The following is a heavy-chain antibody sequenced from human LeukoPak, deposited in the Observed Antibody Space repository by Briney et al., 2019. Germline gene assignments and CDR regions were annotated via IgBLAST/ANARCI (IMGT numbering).Heavy chain of an antibody. CDR2: IYYSGST. J-gene: IGHJ4*02. Sequence: PSETLSLTCTVSGGSISSYYWSWIRQPPGKGLEWIGYIYYSGSTNYNPSLKSRVTISVDTSKNQFSQKLSSVTAADTAVYYCARDTHSMVDEMATIGFDYWGQGTLVTVSS. D-gene: IGHD5-24*01. CDR3: ARDTHSMVDEMATIGFDY. V-gene: IGHV4-59*12. CDR1: GGSISSYY.